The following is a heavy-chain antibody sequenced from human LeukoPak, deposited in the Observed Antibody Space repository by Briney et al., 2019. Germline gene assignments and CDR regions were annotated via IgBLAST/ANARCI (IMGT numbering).Heavy chain of an antibody. CDR1: GYSFTSYW. J-gene: IGHJ6*03. CDR3: ARHSGSYSYYYYYMDV. D-gene: IGHD1-26*01. Sequence: GESLKISCKGSGYSFTSYWIGWVRQMPGKGLEWMGIIYPGDSDTRYSPSFQGQVTISADKSISTAYLQWSSLKASDTAMYYCARHSGSYSYYYYYMDVWGKGTTVTVSS. CDR2: IYPGDSDT. V-gene: IGHV5-51*01.